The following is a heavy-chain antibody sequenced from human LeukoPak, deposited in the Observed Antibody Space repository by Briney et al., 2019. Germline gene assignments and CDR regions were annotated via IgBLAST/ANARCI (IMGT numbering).Heavy chain of an antibody. Sequence: SETLSLTCSVSGGSISITDYYWGWIRQPPGKGLEWIGSIYYTGSTYVNPSLKSRVSMSVDTSKNQFSLKLTSVTAPDTAVYYCARIEVNSPRLDYWGQGTLVTVSS. J-gene: IGHJ4*02. CDR2: IYYTGST. D-gene: IGHD4-11*01. V-gene: IGHV4-39*01. CDR3: ARIEVNSPRLDY. CDR1: GGSISITDYY.